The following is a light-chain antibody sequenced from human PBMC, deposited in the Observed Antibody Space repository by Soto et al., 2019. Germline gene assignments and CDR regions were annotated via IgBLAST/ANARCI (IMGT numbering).Light chain of an antibody. Sequence: QSVLTQPPSASGTPGQRVTISCSGSSSNIGSKTVNWYQQLPGTAPKLLIYSNNQRPSGVPDRFSGSKSGTSASLAISALQSEDEADDYCAAWDDSLNGHVVFGAGTKVTVL. J-gene: IGLJ2*01. V-gene: IGLV1-44*01. CDR2: SNN. CDR1: SSNIGSKT. CDR3: AAWDDSLNGHVV.